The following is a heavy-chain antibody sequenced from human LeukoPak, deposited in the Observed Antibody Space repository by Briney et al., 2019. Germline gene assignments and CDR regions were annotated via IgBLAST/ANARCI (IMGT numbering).Heavy chain of an antibody. CDR1: GGTFSSYA. D-gene: IGHD2-2*01. Sequence: ASVKVSCKASGGTFSSYAISWVRQAPGQGLEWMGGILPIFGTANYAQKFQGRVTITADESTSTAYMELSSLRSEDTAVYYCARDQGYCSSTSCYALGAYFDYWGQGTLVTVSS. CDR2: ILPIFGTA. J-gene: IGHJ4*02. CDR3: ARDQGYCSSTSCYALGAYFDY. V-gene: IGHV1-69*13.